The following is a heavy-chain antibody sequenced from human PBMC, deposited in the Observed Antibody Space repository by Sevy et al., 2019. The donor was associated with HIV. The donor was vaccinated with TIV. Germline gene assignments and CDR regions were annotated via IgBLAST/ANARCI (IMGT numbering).Heavy chain of an antibody. Sequence: SETLSLTCTVSGDSISSYYWSWIRQPPGKGLEWIGYIYYSGSTNYNPSLKSRGTISVDTSKNQFSLKLSSVTAADTALYYCARHADFGVVSFDHWGQGILVTVSS. D-gene: IGHD3-3*01. J-gene: IGHJ4*02. CDR2: IYYSGST. CDR3: ARHADFGVVSFDH. V-gene: IGHV4-59*01. CDR1: GDSISSYY.